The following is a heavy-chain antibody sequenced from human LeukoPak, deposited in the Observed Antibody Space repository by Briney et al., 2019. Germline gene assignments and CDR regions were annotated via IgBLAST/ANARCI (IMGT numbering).Heavy chain of an antibody. CDR3: ARENSSGWTLDY. D-gene: IGHD6-19*01. V-gene: IGHV3-30-3*01. J-gene: IGHJ4*02. CDR1: GFTFSSYA. Sequence: PGGSLRLSCAASGFTFSSYAMHWVRQAPGKGLEWVAVISYDGSNKYYADSVKGRFTISRDNSKNTLYLQMNSLRAEDTAVYYCARENSSGWTLDYWGQGTLVTVSS. CDR2: ISYDGSNK.